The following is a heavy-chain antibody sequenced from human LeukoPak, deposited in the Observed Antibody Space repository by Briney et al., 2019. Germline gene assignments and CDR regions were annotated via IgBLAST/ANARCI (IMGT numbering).Heavy chain of an antibody. CDR1: GFTFSSCA. CDR3: AKEVGGSYGY. CDR2: IRYDGSNK. J-gene: IGHJ4*02. Sequence: GGSLRLSCAASGFTFSSCAMHWVRQAPGKGLEWVAFIRYDGSNKYYADSVKGRFTISRDNSKNTLYLQMNSLRAEDTAVYYCAKEVGGSYGYWGQGTLVTVSS. V-gene: IGHV3-30*02. D-gene: IGHD1-26*01.